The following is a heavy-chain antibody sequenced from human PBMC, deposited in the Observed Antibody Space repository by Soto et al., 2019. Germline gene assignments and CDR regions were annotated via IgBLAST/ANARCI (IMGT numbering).Heavy chain of an antibody. CDR3: VQGRYPTMATPLDH. Sequence: GGALRLSCSASGFTFDDCAMHWVRQAPGKGPEWVSGISWDSATVGYAESVKGRFTITRDDAKNSLYLQMDSLRREDTALYYCVQGRYPTMATPLDHWGQGTLVTVSS. J-gene: IGHJ5*02. CDR2: ISWDSATV. D-gene: IGHD3-9*01. CDR1: GFTFDDCA. V-gene: IGHV3-9*01.